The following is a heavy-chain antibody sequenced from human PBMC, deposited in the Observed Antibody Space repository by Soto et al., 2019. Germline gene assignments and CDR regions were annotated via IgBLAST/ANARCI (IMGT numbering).Heavy chain of an antibody. CDR2: ISSDGSRT. J-gene: IGHJ4*02. Sequence: GGSLRLSCAASGFTFSNYWMHWVRQAPGKGLVWVSRISSDGSRTDYADSVKGRFTISRDNAKNTLYLRMDSLRAEDTAMYYCARHNRDYWGQGTLVTVSS. V-gene: IGHV3-74*01. CDR1: GFTFSNYW. CDR3: ARHNRDY.